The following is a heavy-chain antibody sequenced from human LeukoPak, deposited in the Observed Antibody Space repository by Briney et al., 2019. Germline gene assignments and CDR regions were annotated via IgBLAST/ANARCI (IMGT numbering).Heavy chain of an antibody. D-gene: IGHD6-13*01. V-gene: IGHV1-69*05. CDR3: ARDLLIIAAASSLEY. CDR2: IIPIFGTA. Sequence: SVKVSCKASGGTFSSYAISWVRQAPGQGLELMGRIIPIFGTANYAQKFQGRVTITTDESTSTAYMELSSLRSEDTAVYYCARDLLIIAAASSLEYWGQGTLVTVSS. CDR1: GGTFSSYA. J-gene: IGHJ4*02.